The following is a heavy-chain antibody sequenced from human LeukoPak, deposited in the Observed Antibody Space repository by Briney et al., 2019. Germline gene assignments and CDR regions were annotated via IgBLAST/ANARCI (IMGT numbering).Heavy chain of an antibody. Sequence: ASVKVSCKASGYTFAKYDINWVRQATGQGLEWMGWMNPNSGNTGFAQKFQGRVTMTRNTSITTAYMELSSLRSEDTAVYYCAGVNTKTELDYWGQGIPVTVSS. CDR3: AGVNTKTELDY. D-gene: IGHD1-1*01. CDR2: MNPNSGNT. J-gene: IGHJ4*02. CDR1: GYTFAKYD. V-gene: IGHV1-8*01.